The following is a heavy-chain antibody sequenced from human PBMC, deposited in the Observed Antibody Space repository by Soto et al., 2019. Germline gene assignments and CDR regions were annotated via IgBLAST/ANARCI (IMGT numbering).Heavy chain of an antibody. CDR1: GGSISNYY. D-gene: IGHD6-19*01. Sequence: QVQLQESGPGLVKPSETLSLTCTVSGGSISNYYWSWIRQPPGKGLEWIGYIYYSGSTNYNPSLKSRVTISLDTSKNPLSLKLSSVTAAATAVYYCARLGSIAVAGTGFDYWGQGTLVTVSS. CDR3: ARLGSIAVAGTGFDY. CDR2: IYYSGST. J-gene: IGHJ4*02. V-gene: IGHV4-59*08.